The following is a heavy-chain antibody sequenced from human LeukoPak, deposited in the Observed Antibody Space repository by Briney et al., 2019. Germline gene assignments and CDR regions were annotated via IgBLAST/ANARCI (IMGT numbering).Heavy chain of an antibody. CDR1: GCSISRYY. CDR2: IYISGST. CDR3: ARSASVATIRYFDY. D-gene: IGHD5-12*01. Sequence: SETLSLTCTVSGCSISRYYWSWIRQPAGNGLEWIGRIYISGSTNYNPSLKSLVTISVDTSKNQFSPELSSVTAATTAVYYCARSASVATIRYFDYWGQGTLVTVSS. J-gene: IGHJ4*02. V-gene: IGHV4-4*07.